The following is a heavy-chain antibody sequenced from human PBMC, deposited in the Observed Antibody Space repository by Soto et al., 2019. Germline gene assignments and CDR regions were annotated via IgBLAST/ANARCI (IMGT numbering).Heavy chain of an antibody. D-gene: IGHD3-22*01. CDR1: GGSIRSYY. V-gene: IGHV4-4*07. CDR2: IYTSGST. J-gene: IGHJ4*02. CDR3: ARVRYYDSSGYPLYYFDY. Sequence: SETLSLTCTVSGGSIRSYYWSWIRQPAGKGLEWIGRIYTSGSTNYNPSLKSRVTMSVDTSKNQFSLKLSSVTAADTAVYYCARVRYYDSSGYPLYYFDYWGQGTLVTVSS.